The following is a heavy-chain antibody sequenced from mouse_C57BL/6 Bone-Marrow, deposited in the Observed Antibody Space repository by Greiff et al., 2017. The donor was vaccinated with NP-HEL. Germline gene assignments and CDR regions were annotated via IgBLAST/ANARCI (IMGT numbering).Heavy chain of an antibody. D-gene: IGHD1-1*01. CDR3: ARPYYYGSSYVGYFDV. CDR2: IFPGSGST. CDR1: GYTFTDYY. V-gene: IGHV1-75*01. J-gene: IGHJ1*03. Sequence: VQLQESGPELVKPGASVKISCKASGYTFTDYYINWVKQRPGQGLEWIGWIFPGSGSTYYNEKFKGKATLTVDKSSSTAYMLLSSLTSEDSAVYCCARPYYYGSSYVGYFDVWGTGTTVTVSS.